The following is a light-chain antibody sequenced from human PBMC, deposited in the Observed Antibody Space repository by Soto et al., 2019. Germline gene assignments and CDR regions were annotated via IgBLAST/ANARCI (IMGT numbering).Light chain of an antibody. CDR1: SSDVGGSNY. CDR3: CSYAGGVI. J-gene: IGLJ2*01. Sequence: QSALTQPASVSGSPGQSISISCTGTSSDVGGSNYVSWYQQHPGKVPKLMIFEVSNRPSGVSNRFSGSKSGNTASLTISALQAEDEADYYCCSYAGGVIFGGGTKLTVL. V-gene: IGLV2-14*01. CDR2: EVS.